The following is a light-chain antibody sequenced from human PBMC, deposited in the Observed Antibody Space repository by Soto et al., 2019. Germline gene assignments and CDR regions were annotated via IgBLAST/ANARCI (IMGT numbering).Light chain of an antibody. Sequence: DIQLTQSPSFLSASVGDRVTITCRASQGISSYLAWYQQKPGKAPKLLIYAASTLQSGVPSRFIGSGSGTEFPLTISSLQPEDFATYYCQQLNSYALTFGGGTKVEIK. CDR1: QGISSY. V-gene: IGKV1-9*01. J-gene: IGKJ4*01. CDR3: QQLNSYALT. CDR2: AAS.